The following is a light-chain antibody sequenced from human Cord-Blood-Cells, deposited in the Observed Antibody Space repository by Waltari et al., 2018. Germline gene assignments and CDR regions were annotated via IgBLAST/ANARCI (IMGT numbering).Light chain of an antibody. CDR1: QSVSSSY. CDR2: GAS. J-gene: IGKJ2*01. Sequence: EIVLTQSPGTLSLSPVERATLSCRASQSVSSSYLALYQQKPDQAPRLLISGASSRATGIPDRFSGSGSGTDFTLTISRLEPEDFAVYYCQQYGSSYTFGQGTKLEIK. V-gene: IGKV3-20*01. CDR3: QQYGSSYT.